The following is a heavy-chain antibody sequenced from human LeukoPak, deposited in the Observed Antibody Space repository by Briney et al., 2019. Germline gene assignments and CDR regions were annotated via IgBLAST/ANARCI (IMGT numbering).Heavy chain of an antibody. CDR3: AGLRGASYYYDSSGYLGY. V-gene: IGHV4-34*01. CDR1: GGSFNGYY. CDR2: INHSGST. Sequence: SETLSLTCAVYGGSFNGYYWSWIRQPPGKGLEWIGGINHSGSTNYNPSLKSRVTISVDTSKNQFSLKLNSVTAADTAVYYCAGLRGASYYYDSSGYLGYWGQGTLVTVSS. D-gene: IGHD3-22*01. J-gene: IGHJ4*02.